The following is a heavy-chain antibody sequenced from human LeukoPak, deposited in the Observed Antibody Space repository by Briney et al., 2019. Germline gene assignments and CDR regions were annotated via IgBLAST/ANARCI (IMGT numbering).Heavy chain of an antibody. J-gene: IGHJ3*01. CDR1: GFTFINYD. V-gene: IGHV3-13*04. CDR3: ASFGGTDGFFDL. CDR2: IGTAGDT. Sequence: PGGSVRLSCAASGFTFINYDMHWVRKATGKGLEWVSSIGTAGDTYYLGSVKGRFTISRENAKNSLYLQMDSLRAGDTAVYYCASFGGTDGFFDLWGQGTMVTVSS. D-gene: IGHD3-10*01.